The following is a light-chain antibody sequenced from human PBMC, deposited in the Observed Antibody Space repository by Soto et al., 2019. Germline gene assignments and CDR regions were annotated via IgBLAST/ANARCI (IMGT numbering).Light chain of an antibody. J-gene: IGLJ2*01. CDR3: SSYVNYNTFVI. CDR1: SRDVGGYNY. CDR2: EVS. V-gene: IGLV2-14*01. Sequence: QSALTQPASVSGSPGQSITISCTGTSRDVGGYNYVSWHQQHPGKAPKVIITEVSNRPSGVSNRFSGSKSGNTAYLTISGLQAEDEADYYCSSYVNYNTFVIFGGGTKLTVI.